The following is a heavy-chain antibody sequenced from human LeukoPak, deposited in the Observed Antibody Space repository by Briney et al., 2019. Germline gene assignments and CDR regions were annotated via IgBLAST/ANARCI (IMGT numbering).Heavy chain of an antibody. J-gene: IGHJ4*02. V-gene: IGHV4-59*08. CDR2: VSYSGNT. CDR1: GRSINNYY. D-gene: IGHD6-13*01. CDR3: ARAQSWYGSDFDY. Sequence: PSETLSLTCTVSGRSINNYYWSWIRQPPGKGLEWIGYVSYSGNTNYNPSLKSRITISVDTSKNQFSLNLSSVTAADTAVYYCARAQSWYGSDFDYWGQGTLVTVSS.